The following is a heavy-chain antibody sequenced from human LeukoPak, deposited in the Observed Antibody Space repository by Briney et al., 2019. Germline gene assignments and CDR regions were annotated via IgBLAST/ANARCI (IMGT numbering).Heavy chain of an antibody. D-gene: IGHD3-22*01. V-gene: IGHV5-51*01. Sequence: GESLKISCQGSGYSFSKYWIGWVRRMPGKGLEWMGIIYPGDSDTRYRPSFQGRVTISVDKSINTAHLQWSSLKASDTAMYYCARCGRDYDNSAHGFDVWGQGTMVIVSS. CDR2: IYPGDSDT. J-gene: IGHJ3*01. CDR3: ARCGRDYDNSAHGFDV. CDR1: GYSFSKYW.